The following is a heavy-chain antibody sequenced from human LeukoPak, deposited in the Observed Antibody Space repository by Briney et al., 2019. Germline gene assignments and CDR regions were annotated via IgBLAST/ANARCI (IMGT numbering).Heavy chain of an antibody. CDR2: INPGGANT. J-gene: IGHJ5*02. V-gene: IGHV1-46*01. CDR3: ARGRAPYGSGSYPLNWFDP. CDR1: GYTFTNYY. D-gene: IGHD3-10*01. Sequence: GASVKVSCKASGYTFTNYYIHWVRQAPGQGLEWMGLINPGGANTNYAQNFQGRVTMTRDTSTSTVYMELSSLRSEDMAVYYCARGRAPYGSGSYPLNWFDPWGQGTLVTVSS.